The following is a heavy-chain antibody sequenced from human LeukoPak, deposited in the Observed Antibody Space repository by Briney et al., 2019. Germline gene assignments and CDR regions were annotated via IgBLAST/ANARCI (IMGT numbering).Heavy chain of an antibody. CDR3: ARDRIVVVVPAANHWFDP. CDR2: ISAYNGNT. Sequence: ASVKVSCKASGYTFTSYGISWVRQAPGQGLEWMGWISAYNGNTNYAQKLQVRLTMTTATSTSTAYMELRSLRSDDTAVYYCARDRIVVVVPAANHWFDPWGQGTLVTVSS. CDR1: GYTFTSYG. V-gene: IGHV1-18*01. D-gene: IGHD2-2*01. J-gene: IGHJ5*02.